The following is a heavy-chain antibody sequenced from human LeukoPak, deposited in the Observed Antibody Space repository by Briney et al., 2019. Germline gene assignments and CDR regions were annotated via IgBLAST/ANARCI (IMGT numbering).Heavy chain of an antibody. CDR3: ARDGYSSGWYGPLGYFDY. V-gene: IGHV3-43*01. CDR2: ISWDGGST. Sequence: PGGSLRLSCAASGFTFDDYTMHWVRQAPGKGLEWVSLISWDGGSTYYADSVKGRFTISRDNSKNTLYLQMNSLRAEDTAVYYCARDGYSSGWYGPLGYFDYWGQGTLVTVSS. CDR1: GFTFDDYT. D-gene: IGHD6-19*01. J-gene: IGHJ4*02.